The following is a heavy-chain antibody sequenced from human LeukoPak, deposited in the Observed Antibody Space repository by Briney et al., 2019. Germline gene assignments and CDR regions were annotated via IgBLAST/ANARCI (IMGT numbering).Heavy chain of an antibody. CDR1: GGSFSGYY. Sequence: SETLSLTCAVYGGSFSGYYWSWIRQPPGKGLEWIGEINHSGSTNYNPSLKSRVTISVDTSKNQFSLKLSSVTAADTAVYYCARTFGDYVWGSYRPTYYYYMDVWGKGTTVTVSS. CDR2: INHSGST. V-gene: IGHV4-34*01. J-gene: IGHJ6*03. D-gene: IGHD3-16*02. CDR3: ARTFGDYVWGSYRPTYYYYMDV.